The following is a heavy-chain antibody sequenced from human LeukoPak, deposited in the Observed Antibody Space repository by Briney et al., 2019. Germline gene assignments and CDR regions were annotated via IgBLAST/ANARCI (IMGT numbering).Heavy chain of an antibody. V-gene: IGHV3-7*01. CDR3: ARASPLVAVAGSFAY. CDR1: GFTFSTYW. CDR2: IKQDGSEK. J-gene: IGHJ4*02. D-gene: IGHD6-19*01. Sequence: GGSLRLSCAASGFTFSTYWMSWVRQAPGKGLEWVANIKQDGSEKNYVDSVKGRFTISRDNAKNSLYLQMNSLRAEDTAVYYCARASPLVAVAGSFAYWGQGTLVTVSS.